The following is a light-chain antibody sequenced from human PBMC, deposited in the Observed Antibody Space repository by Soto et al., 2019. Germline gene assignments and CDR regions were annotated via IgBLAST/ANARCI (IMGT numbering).Light chain of an antibody. J-gene: IGLJ1*01. CDR2: DVS. CDR1: SSDVGAYNY. CDR3: SSYTSSNTEV. V-gene: IGLV2-14*03. Sequence: VLTQPASVSGSPGQSITISCTGTSSDVGAYNYVSWYQHHPGKAPKLIIYDVSDRPSGVSNRFSASKSGSTASLTISGLQAEDEADYYCSSYTSSNTEVFGTGTKVTVL.